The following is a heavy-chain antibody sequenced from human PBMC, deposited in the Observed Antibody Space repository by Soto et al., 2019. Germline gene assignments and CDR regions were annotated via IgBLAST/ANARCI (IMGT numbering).Heavy chain of an antibody. D-gene: IGHD3-22*01. CDR2: ISGSGGST. V-gene: IGHV3-23*01. J-gene: IGHJ4*02. Sequence: GGSLRLSCAASGFTFTSYAMSWVRQAPGKGLEWVSAISGSGGSTYYADSVKGRFTISRDNSKNTLYLQMNSLRAEDTAVYYCAKTSGYYYDSSGYETHWGQGTLVTVSS. CDR1: GFTFTSYA. CDR3: AKTSGYYYDSSGYETH.